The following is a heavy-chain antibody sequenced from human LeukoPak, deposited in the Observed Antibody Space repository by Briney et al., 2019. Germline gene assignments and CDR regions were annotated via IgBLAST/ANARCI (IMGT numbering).Heavy chain of an antibody. V-gene: IGHV3-30*04. Sequence: PGGSLRLSCAASGFTFSKYAMDWVRQAPGKGLEWVAVSSYDGTIEYYADSVKGRFTISRDNAKNSLYLQMNSLRAEDTAVYYCARDLVVRGVIGYWGQGTLVTVSS. CDR2: SSYDGTIE. CDR1: GFTFSKYA. J-gene: IGHJ4*02. D-gene: IGHD3-10*01. CDR3: ARDLVVRGVIGY.